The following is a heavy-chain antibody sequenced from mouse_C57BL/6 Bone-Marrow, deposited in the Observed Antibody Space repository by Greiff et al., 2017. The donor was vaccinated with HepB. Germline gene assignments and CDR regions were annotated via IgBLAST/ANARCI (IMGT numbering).Heavy chain of an antibody. J-gene: IGHJ3*01. CDR2: IYPGDGDT. D-gene: IGHD2-3*01. CDR3: ASGWLLY. CDR1: GYAFSSSW. V-gene: IGHV1-82*01. Sequence: VQLQQSGPELVKPGASVKISCKASGYAFSSSWMNWVKQRPGKGLEWIGRIYPGDGDTNYNGKFKGKATLTADKSSSTAYMQLSSLTSEDSAVYYCASGWLLYWGQGTLVTVSA.